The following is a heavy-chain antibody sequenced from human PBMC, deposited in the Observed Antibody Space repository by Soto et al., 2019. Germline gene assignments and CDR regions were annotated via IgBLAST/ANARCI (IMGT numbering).Heavy chain of an antibody. CDR3: ARDYYGMDV. CDR1: GGSISSGGYS. Sequence: SETLSLTCTVSGGSISSGGYSWTWIRQSPGKGLEWIGYTYQSGSAYYNPSLKSRVTISVDRSKNQFSLNLTSVTAADTAVDYCARDYYGMDVWGQGTTVTVSS. V-gene: IGHV4-30-2*06. CDR2: TYQSGSA. J-gene: IGHJ6*02.